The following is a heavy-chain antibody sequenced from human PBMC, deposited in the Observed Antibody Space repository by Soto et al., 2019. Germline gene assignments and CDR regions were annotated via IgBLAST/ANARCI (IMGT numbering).Heavy chain of an antibody. Sequence: ASVKVSCKASGYTFTSYYMHWVRQAPGQGLEWMGIINPSGGSTSYAQKFQGRVTMTRDTSTSTVYMELSSLRSEDTAVYHCARDFGDYRWFDPWGQGTLVTVSS. CDR3: ARDFGDYRWFDP. V-gene: IGHV1-46*01. CDR2: INPSGGST. J-gene: IGHJ5*02. D-gene: IGHD2-21*02. CDR1: GYTFTSYY.